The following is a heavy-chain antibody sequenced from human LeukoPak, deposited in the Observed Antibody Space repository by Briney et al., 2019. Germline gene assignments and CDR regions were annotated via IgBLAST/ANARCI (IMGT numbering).Heavy chain of an antibody. V-gene: IGHV4-59*08. D-gene: IGHD3-16*01. CDR3: ARLGRPAAFDI. CDR1: GGFISTYY. Sequence: PSETLSLTCTVSGGFISTYYWSWIRQPPGKGLEWIGYIYYNGNTNYNPSLKSRLTISIDTSKNQFSLKLTSVTAADTALYHCARLGRPAAFDIWGQGTMVTVSS. J-gene: IGHJ3*02. CDR2: IYYNGNT.